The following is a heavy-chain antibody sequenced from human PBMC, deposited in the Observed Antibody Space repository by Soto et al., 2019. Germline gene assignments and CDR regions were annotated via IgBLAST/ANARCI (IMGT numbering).Heavy chain of an antibody. CDR1: GFTFSSYS. J-gene: IGHJ3*02. V-gene: IGHV3-48*04. CDR3: AREGKGGRVGANDAFDI. D-gene: IGHD1-26*01. Sequence: GGSLRLSCAASGFTFSSYSMNWVRQAPGKGLEWVSYISRSSSNIYYADSVKGRFTISRDNAKNSLYLQMNSLRAEDTAVYYCAREGKGGRVGANDAFDIWGQGTMVTVSS. CDR2: ISRSSSNI.